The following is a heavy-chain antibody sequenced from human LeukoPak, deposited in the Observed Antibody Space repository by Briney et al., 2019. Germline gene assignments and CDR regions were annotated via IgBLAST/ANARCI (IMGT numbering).Heavy chain of an antibody. CDR3: ARDRRVAGPFDY. Sequence: SVKVSCKASGGTFSSYAISWVRQAPGQGLEWMGRIIPILGIANYAQKFQGRVTITADKSTSTAYMELSSLRSEDTAVYYCARDRRVAGPFDYWGQGTLVTVSS. CDR2: IIPILGIA. V-gene: IGHV1-69*04. J-gene: IGHJ4*02. D-gene: IGHD6-19*01. CDR1: GGTFSSYA.